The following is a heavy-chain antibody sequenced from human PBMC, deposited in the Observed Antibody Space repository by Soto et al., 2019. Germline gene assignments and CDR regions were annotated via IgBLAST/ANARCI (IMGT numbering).Heavy chain of an antibody. J-gene: IGHJ5*01. V-gene: IGHV1-18*01. CDR2: INTYNGNT. CDR3: ARDPVGPAWFDS. Sequence: QVQLVQSGAEVKKPGASVKVSCKASGYTFSNYGISWVRQAPGQGLEWMGWINTYNGNTNYAKKFQGRVTMTTDTSTSTAYMELRSLRSDDTAVYPCARDPVGPAWFDSWGQGTLVTVSS. CDR1: GYTFSNYG. D-gene: IGHD1-26*01.